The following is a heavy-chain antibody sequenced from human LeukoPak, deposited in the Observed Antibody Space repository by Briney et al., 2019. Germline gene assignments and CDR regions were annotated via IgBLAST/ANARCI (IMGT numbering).Heavy chain of an antibody. J-gene: IGHJ4*02. V-gene: IGHV5-51*01. CDR2: IYAGDSDT. D-gene: IGHD3-10*01. CDR3: ARHEPYYGSGSYYSYCHYCLDV. CDR1: GYRFSSYW. Sequence: GESLNVSCKDSGYRFSSYWMCWVRQMPGKGLEWVWIIYAGDSDTRYSPSFQCQFTISADKSINTAYLQRRSLKASDTAMYYCARHEPYYGSGSYYSYCHYCLDVWRQGTLVTVCS.